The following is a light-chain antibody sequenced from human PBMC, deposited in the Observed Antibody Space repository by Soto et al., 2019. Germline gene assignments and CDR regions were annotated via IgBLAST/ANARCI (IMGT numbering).Light chain of an antibody. CDR1: SSNIRTNT. CDR3: AAWDDILNGVV. J-gene: IGLJ2*01. CDR2: SNN. Sequence: QLVLTQPPSASGTPGQRVTISCFGSSSNIRTNTVNWYQQLPGTAPKLLIYSNNQRPSGVPDRFSGSKSGTSASLAISGLQSEDEADYYCAAWDDILNGVVFGGGTKLTVL. V-gene: IGLV1-44*01.